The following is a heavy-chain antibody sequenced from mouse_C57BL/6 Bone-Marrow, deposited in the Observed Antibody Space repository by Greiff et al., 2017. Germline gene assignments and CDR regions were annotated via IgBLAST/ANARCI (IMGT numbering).Heavy chain of an antibody. CDR2: ISNLAYSI. CDR1: GFTFSDYG. CDR3: VRRALFITPMDY. Sequence: EVMLVESGGGLVQPGGSLKLSCAASGFTFSDYGMAWVRQAPRKGPEWVAFISNLAYSIYYADTVTGRFTISRENAKNTLYLEMSSLRSEDTAMYYCVRRALFITPMDYWGQGTSVTVSS. D-gene: IGHD1-1*01. V-gene: IGHV5-15*01. J-gene: IGHJ4*01.